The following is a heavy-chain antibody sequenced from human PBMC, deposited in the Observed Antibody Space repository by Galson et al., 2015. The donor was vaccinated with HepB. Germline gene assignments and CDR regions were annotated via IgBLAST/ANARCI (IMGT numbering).Heavy chain of an antibody. CDR2: IKQDGSEK. CDR1: GFTFSSYW. V-gene: IGHV3-7*01. Sequence: SLRLSCAASGFTFSSYWMTWVRQAPGKGLEWVANIKQDGSEKHYVDSVKGRFTISRDNAKNSLYLQMNSLRGDDTAVYYCARGLDYYASSGYDYWGQGTLVTVSS. D-gene: IGHD3-22*01. CDR3: ARGLDYYASSGYDY. J-gene: IGHJ4*02.